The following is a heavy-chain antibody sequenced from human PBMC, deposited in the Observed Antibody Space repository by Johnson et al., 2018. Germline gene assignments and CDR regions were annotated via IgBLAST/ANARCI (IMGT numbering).Heavy chain of an antibody. Sequence: VQLQESGGGSVQPGGSLRLSCVASGFTFSRYWMHWVRQAPGKGLVWVSRMSSDGRTIHYADSVKGRLTISRDNAKNTLYLQMNSLRADDTAVYYSARERGGSVSYGDAFDIWGQGTMVTVSS. CDR1: GFTFSRYW. D-gene: IGHD5-18*01. J-gene: IGHJ3*02. V-gene: IGHV3-74*01. CDR2: MSSDGRTI. CDR3: ARERGGSVSYGDAFDI.